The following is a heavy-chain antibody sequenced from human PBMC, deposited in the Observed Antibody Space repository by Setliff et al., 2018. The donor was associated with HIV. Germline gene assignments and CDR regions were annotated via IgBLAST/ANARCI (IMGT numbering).Heavy chain of an antibody. CDR2: INAGNDNT. J-gene: IGHJ4*02. CDR1: GYSFTKYV. D-gene: IGHD3-22*01. CDR3: ARGSHRVEYYDSSGYPAY. V-gene: IGHV1-3*01. Sequence: ASVKVSCKASGYSFTKYVMHWVRQAPGQRLEWMGWINAGNDNTKYSQKFQGRVTITRDTSANTAYMELSSLRSEDTAVYYCARGSHRVEYYDSSGYPAYWGQGTLVTVSS.